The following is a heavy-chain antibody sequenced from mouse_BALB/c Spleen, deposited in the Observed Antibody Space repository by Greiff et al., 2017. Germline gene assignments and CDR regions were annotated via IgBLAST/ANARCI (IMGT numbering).Heavy chain of an antibody. D-gene: IGHD4-1*01. Sequence: EVMLVESGGDLVKPGGSLKLSCAASGFTFSSYGMSWVRQTPDKRLEWVATISSGGSYTYYPDSVKGRFTISRDNAKNTLYLQMSSLKSEDTAMYYCAGDWDYAMDYWGQGTSVTVSS. CDR1: GFTFSSYG. V-gene: IGHV5-6*01. J-gene: IGHJ4*01. CDR3: AGDWDYAMDY. CDR2: ISSGGSYT.